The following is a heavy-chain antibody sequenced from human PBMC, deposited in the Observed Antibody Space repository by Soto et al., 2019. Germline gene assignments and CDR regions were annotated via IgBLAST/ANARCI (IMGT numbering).Heavy chain of an antibody. J-gene: IGHJ4*02. V-gene: IGHV1-46*01. CDR3: ARELYSCGGDCPYYMDY. Sequence: ASVKVSCKTSGYPFTDYFIHWVRQAPGQGLEWMGIISLYHHSTSYAQKFQGRLTVTADTSTTTVYMDLSSLTSEDSAVYWCARELYSCGGDCPYYMDYWGQGTLVTVS. CDR2: ISLYHHST. CDR1: GYPFTDYF. D-gene: IGHD2-21*02.